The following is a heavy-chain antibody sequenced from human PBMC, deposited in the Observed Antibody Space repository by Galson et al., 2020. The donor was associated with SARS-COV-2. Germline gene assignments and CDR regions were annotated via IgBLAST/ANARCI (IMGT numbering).Heavy chain of an antibody. D-gene: IGHD3-10*01. J-gene: IGHJ3*02. V-gene: IGHV3-48*01. CDR2: IGSSTSNI. Sequence: GGSLTLSCAASGFTFSNYSMNWVRQAPGRGLEWVSYIGSSTSNIYHADSVKGRFTISRDNAKDSLYLQMNSLRAEDTAVYYCARGRFYYDIGGQGTMVTVSS. CDR3: ARGRFYYDI. CDR1: GFTFSNYS.